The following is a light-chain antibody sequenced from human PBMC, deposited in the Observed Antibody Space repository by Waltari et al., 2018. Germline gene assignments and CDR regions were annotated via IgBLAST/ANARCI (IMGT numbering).Light chain of an antibody. J-gene: IGLJ2*01. Sequence: QSALTQPASVSGSPGQSITISCTGTSSDAGGYNYVSWYQQHPGKAPKLMIYEVSNRPSGVSNRFSGSKSGNTASLTISGLQAEDEADYYCSSYTSSSTLLVVFGGGTKLTVL. CDR1: SSDAGGYNY. CDR3: SSYTSSSTLLVV. V-gene: IGLV2-14*01. CDR2: EVS.